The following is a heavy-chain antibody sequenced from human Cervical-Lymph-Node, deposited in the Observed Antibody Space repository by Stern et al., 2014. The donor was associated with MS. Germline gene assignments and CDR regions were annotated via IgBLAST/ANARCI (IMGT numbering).Heavy chain of an antibody. V-gene: IGHV2-5*02. Sequence: QITLKESGPTLVKPTQTLTLTCTLSGFSLTTAGVGVGWIRQPPGKALEWLAHISWDDDKLYSPSMKNRLTITKDTSKNQVVLTVTNVDPVDTATYYCAHSRVKYCRGGTCYSSLFDYWGQGTLVTVSS. J-gene: IGHJ4*02. CDR1: GFSLTTAGVG. D-gene: IGHD2-15*01. CDR2: ISWDDDK. CDR3: AHSRVKYCRGGTCYSSLFDY.